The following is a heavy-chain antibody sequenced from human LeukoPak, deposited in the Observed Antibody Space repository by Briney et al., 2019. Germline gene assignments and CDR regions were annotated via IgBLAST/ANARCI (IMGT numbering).Heavy chain of an antibody. Sequence: GGSLRLSCAASGFTFSSYRMNWVRQAPGKGLEWVSSISSGSGYIYYADSLKGRFTISRDNAKNSLYLQMNSLRDEDTAVYYCARGSILSSTWYIDYWGQGTLVTVSS. V-gene: IGHV3-21*01. CDR2: ISSGSGYI. J-gene: IGHJ4*02. D-gene: IGHD6-13*01. CDR1: GFTFSSYR. CDR3: ARGSILSSTWYIDY.